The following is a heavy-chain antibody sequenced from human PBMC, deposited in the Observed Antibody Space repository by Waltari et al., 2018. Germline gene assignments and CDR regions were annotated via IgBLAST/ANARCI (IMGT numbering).Heavy chain of an antibody. D-gene: IGHD5-12*01. J-gene: IGHJ4*02. CDR3: VREDGYNSPTFV. Sequence: QVQLQESGPGLVKPSQTLSLTCTVSGGSISSGGYYWSWIRQHPGKGLEWIGYIYHSVSTYYNPSLKSRVTISVDRSKNQFSLKLSSVTAADTAVYYCVREDGYNSPTFVWGQGTLVTVSS. CDR1: GGSISSGGYY. V-gene: IGHV4-31*03. CDR2: IYHSVST.